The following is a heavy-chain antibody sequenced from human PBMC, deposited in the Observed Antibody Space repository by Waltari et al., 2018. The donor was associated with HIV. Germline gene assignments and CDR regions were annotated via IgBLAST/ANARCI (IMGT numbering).Heavy chain of an antibody. CDR1: GVSLTTSGEG. D-gene: IGHD6-13*01. V-gene: IGHV2-5*01. CDR2: IYWNDNK. J-gene: IGHJ5*01. Sequence: QITLKESDPTLLKPTQTLTMTCTFSGVSLTTSGEGVGWIRQPPGKALEWLALIYWNDNKRYSPSLKSRLTITMDTSKNQVVLTLANVDPVDTATYQCAHTPAEGRWLHFDSWGPGTLVTVSS. CDR3: AHTPAEGRWLHFDS.